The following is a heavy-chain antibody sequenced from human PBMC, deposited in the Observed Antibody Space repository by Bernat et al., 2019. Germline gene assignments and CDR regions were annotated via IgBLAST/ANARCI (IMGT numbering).Heavy chain of an antibody. D-gene: IGHD6-13*01. CDR1: GFTFSSYS. CDR3: ARMGYSSSWYSLRGRIHWYFDL. V-gene: IGHV3-21*01. CDR2: ISSSSSYI. J-gene: IGHJ2*01. Sequence: EVQLVESGGGLVKPGGSLRLSCAASGFTFSSYSMNWVRQAPGKGLEWVSSISSSSSYIYYADSVKGRFTISRDNAKNSLYLQMNSLRAEDTAVYYCARMGYSSSWYSLRGRIHWYFDLWGRGTLVTVSS.